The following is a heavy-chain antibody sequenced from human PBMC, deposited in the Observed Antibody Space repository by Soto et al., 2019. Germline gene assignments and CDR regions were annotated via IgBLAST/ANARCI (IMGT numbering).Heavy chain of an antibody. CDR2: IFYSGST. CDR1: GGSISSSSYY. D-gene: IGHD2-2*01. J-gene: IGHJ5*02. CDR3: ARGRFCSSSSCCFDP. V-gene: IGHV4-39*02. Sequence: SETLSLTCTVSGGSISSSSYYWGWIRQPPGKGLEWIGSIFYSGSTYYNPSLKSRVTISVDTSKNSLYLEMNSLRVEDTALYYCARGRFCSSSSCCFDPWGQGTLVTVSS.